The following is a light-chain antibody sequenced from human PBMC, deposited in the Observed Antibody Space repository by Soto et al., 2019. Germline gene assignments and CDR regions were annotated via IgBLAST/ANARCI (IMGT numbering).Light chain of an antibody. Sequence: IVLTQSPGTLSLSPGERATLSCRASQSVSSSYLAWYQQKPGQSPRLVIYGGSTRAIGIPARFSGSGSGTDFTLTISRLEPEDFAVYFCQQYGGSPAITFGQGTRLEIK. J-gene: IGKJ5*01. CDR2: GGS. CDR1: QSVSSSY. V-gene: IGKV3-20*01. CDR3: QQYGGSPAIT.